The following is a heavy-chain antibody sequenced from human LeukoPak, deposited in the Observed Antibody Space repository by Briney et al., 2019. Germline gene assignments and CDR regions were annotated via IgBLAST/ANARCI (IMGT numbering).Heavy chain of an antibody. V-gene: IGHV1-18*01. Sequence: EASAKISCKASGYTFTSYGINRVRQAPGQGLEGMGWISAYNGNTNYAQKLQGRVTMNTDTSTSTAYMELRSLRSDDTAVYYCARILVGPTYFEFWGQGTLVTVS. D-gene: IGHD1-26*01. CDR1: GYTFTSYG. CDR3: ARILVGPTYFEF. CDR2: ISAYNGNT. J-gene: IGHJ4*02.